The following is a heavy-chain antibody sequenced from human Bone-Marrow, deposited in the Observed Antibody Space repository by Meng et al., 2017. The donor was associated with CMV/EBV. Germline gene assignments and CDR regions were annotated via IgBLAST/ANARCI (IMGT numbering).Heavy chain of an antibody. D-gene: IGHD3-10*01. CDR1: GVSISSNSYY. CDR3: ARDRWLYYYGVYYYYGMDV. Sequence: SETLSLTCTVSGVSISSNSYYWGWIRQPPGKGLEWIGEINHSGSTNYNPSLKSRVTISVDTSKNQFSLKLSSVTAADTAVYYCARDRWLYYYGVYYYYGMDVWGQGTTVTVSS. J-gene: IGHJ6*02. V-gene: IGHV4-39*07. CDR2: INHSGST.